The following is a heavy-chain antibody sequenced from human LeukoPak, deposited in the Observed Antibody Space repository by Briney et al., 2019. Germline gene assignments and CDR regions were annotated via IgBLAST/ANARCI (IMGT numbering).Heavy chain of an antibody. V-gene: IGHV1-8*01. Sequence: ASVKVSCKASGYTFTSYDINWVRQATGQGLEWMGWMNPNSGNTGYAQKFQGRVTMTRNTSISTAYMELGSLRSEDTAVYYCARGQQLHSMYNWFDPWGQGTLVTVSS. CDR1: GYTFTSYD. D-gene: IGHD6-13*01. J-gene: IGHJ5*02. CDR2: MNPNSGNT. CDR3: ARGQQLHSMYNWFDP.